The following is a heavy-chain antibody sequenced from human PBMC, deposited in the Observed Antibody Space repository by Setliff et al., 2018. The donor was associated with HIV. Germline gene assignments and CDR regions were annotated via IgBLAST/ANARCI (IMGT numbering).Heavy chain of an antibody. V-gene: IGHV3-43*01. J-gene: IGHJ4*02. D-gene: IGHD3-22*01. CDR3: ARSTYFFDPSGYKAYYFDS. CDR1: GFTFHYYT. Sequence: GGSLRLSCAASGFTFHYYTMQWVRHVPGKGLEWVSLITWDGGTTYYADSVRGRFTVSRDNSNHSLLLQMNSLRPEDTALYYCARSTYFFDPSGYKAYYFDSWGQGTQVTVSS. CDR2: ITWDGGTT.